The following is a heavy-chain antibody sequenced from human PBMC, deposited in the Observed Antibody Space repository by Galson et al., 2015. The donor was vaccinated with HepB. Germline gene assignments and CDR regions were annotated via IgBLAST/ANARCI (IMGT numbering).Heavy chain of an antibody. J-gene: IGHJ4*02. CDR3: ASEGFGELLSDYFDY. CDR2: ISSSSSYI. D-gene: IGHD3-10*01. CDR1: GFTFSSYS. Sequence: SLRLSCAASGFTFSSYSMNWVRQAPGKGLEWVSSISSSSSYIYYADSVKGRFTISRDNAKNSLYLQMNSLRAEDTAVYYCASEGFGELLSDYFDYWGQGTLVTVSS. V-gene: IGHV3-21*01.